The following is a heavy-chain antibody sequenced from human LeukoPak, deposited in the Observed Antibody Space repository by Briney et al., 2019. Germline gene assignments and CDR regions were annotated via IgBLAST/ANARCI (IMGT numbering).Heavy chain of an antibody. Sequence: ASVKVSCKASGYSFSGYYMHWVRQAPGQGLEWVGWINPNSGGTNYAQKFQGRVTMTRDTSISTAYMELSRLGSDDTAVYYCARGRRGYCSGGSCLFDYWGQGTLVTVSS. J-gene: IGHJ4*02. V-gene: IGHV1-2*02. CDR2: INPNSGGT. CDR1: GYSFSGYY. CDR3: ARGRRGYCSGGSCLFDY. D-gene: IGHD2-15*01.